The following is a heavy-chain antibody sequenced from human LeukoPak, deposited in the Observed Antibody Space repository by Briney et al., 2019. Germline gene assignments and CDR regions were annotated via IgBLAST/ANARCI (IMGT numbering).Heavy chain of an antibody. J-gene: IGHJ5*02. D-gene: IGHD6-19*01. V-gene: IGHV4-34*01. CDR3: ARSAKQWLVNWFDP. CDR2: INHSGST. CDR1: GWAFSGYC. Sequence: PSATLALTCALYGWAFSGYCWSWIRQPPRKGLEWIGEINHSGSTNYNPSLKSRVSISVDTSKNQFSLKLSSVTAADTAVYYCARSAKQWLVNWFDPWGQGTLVTVSS.